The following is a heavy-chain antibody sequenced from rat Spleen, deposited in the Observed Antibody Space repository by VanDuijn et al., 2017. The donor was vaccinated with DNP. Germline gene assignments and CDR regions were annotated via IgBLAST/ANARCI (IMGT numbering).Heavy chain of an antibody. J-gene: IGHJ2*01. V-gene: IGHV5-46*01. D-gene: IGHD1-4*01. CDR3: AGRPPPTRGPFDY. CDR2: ISNTGDNT. CDR1: GFTFSSFP. Sequence: EVQLVESGGGLVQPGRSMKLSCAASGFTFSSFPMAWVRQAPTKGLEWVASISNTGDNTYYSDSVKGRFSISRDNAKSTRYLPVNSLRSEDTATYYCAGRPPPTRGPFDYWGQGVTVTVSS.